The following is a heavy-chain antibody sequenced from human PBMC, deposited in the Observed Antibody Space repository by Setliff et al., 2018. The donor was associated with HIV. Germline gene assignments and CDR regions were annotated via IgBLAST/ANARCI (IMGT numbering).Heavy chain of an antibody. CDR2: IIPIFGST. D-gene: IGHD1-26*01. CDR1: GGTFSNYA. J-gene: IGHJ4*02. CDR3: AKDRSGSYRTFDY. Sequence: SVKVSCKASGGTFSNYAISWVRQAPGQGLEWMGGIIPIFGSTKYAQKFQDRVTITADESTYTADMELSSLRSEDTAVYYCAKDRSGSYRTFDYWGPGILVTVSS. V-gene: IGHV1-69*13.